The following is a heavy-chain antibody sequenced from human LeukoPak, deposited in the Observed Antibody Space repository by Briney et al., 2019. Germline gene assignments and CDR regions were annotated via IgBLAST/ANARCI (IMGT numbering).Heavy chain of an antibody. V-gene: IGHV3-23*01. CDR1: GFTFSSYA. J-gene: IGHJ4*02. CDR3: ARVGGH. CDR2: ISDSGGRT. D-gene: IGHD3-10*01. Sequence: GGSLRLSCAASGFTFSSYAMTWVRQAPGNGLEWVSSISDSGGRTYYADSVKGRCTISRDNSKNTLYLQMNSLRVEDTAVYYCARVGGHWGQGTLVTVSS.